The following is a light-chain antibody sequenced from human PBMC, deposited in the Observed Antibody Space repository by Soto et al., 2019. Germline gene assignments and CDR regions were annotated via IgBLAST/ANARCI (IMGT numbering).Light chain of an antibody. V-gene: IGLV2-8*01. CDR3: NSYSGSSNFVA. Sequence: QSVLAQPPSASGSPGQSVTISCTGTSSEVGAYDYVSWYQQHPSKAPEPIIYEVNQRPPGVPDHFSGSKSGKTASLTVSGLQAEDEADYYCNSYSGSSNFVAFGTGTKVTVL. CDR2: EVN. J-gene: IGLJ1*01. CDR1: SSEVGAYDY.